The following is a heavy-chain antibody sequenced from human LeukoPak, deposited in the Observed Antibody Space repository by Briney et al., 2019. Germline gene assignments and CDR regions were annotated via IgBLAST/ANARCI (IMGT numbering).Heavy chain of an antibody. J-gene: IGHJ4*02. Sequence: PGGSLRLSCAASGFTFSSYAMSWVRQAPGKGLEWIGSIYYSGSTYYNPSLKSRVTISVDTSKNQFSLKLSSVTAADTAVYYCARRRGYYDSSGYYYVDYWGQGTLVTVSS. CDR2: IYYSGST. D-gene: IGHD3-22*01. CDR3: ARRRGYYDSSGYYYVDY. V-gene: IGHV4-39*01. CDR1: GFTFSSYA.